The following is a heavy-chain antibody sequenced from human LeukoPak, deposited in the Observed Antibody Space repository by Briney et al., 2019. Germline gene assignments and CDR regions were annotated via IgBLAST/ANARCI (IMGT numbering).Heavy chain of an antibody. CDR3: ARGSIAVAGTFDY. CDR2: IYYSGST. J-gene: IGHJ4*02. D-gene: IGHD6-19*01. V-gene: IGHV4-59*01. Sequence: SETLSLTCTVSGGSISSYYWSWIRQPPGKGLEWIGYIYYSGSTNYHPSLKSRVTISVDTSKNQFSLKLSSVTAADTAVYYCARGSIAVAGTFDYWGQGTLVTVSS. CDR1: GGSISSYY.